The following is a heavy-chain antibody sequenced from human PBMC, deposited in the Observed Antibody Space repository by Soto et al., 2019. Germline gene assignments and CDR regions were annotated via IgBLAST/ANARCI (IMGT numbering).Heavy chain of an antibody. J-gene: IGHJ2*01. CDR1: GGSISSSNW. V-gene: IGHV4-4*02. D-gene: IGHD3-3*01. CDR3: ASRKRYDFWSGYHSSYWYFDL. CDR2: IYHSGST. Sequence: SETLSLTCAVSGGSISSSNWWSWVRQPPGKGLEWIGEIYHSGSTNYNPSLKSRVTISVDTSKNQFSLKLSSVTAADTAVYYCASRKRYDFWSGYHSSYWYFDLWGRGTLVTVSS.